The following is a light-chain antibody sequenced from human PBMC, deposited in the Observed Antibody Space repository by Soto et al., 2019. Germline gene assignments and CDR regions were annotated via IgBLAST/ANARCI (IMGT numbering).Light chain of an antibody. Sequence: EIVLTQSPGTLSLSPGEGATLSCRASQSVRSNYLAWYQQKPGQAPRLLIYGASSRATGIPYRFSGSGSGTDFTLTISRLEPEDFVVYYCQHYGGSPLYTFGQGTKLEIK. J-gene: IGKJ2*01. V-gene: IGKV3-20*01. CDR2: GAS. CDR1: QSVRSNY. CDR3: QHYGGSPLYT.